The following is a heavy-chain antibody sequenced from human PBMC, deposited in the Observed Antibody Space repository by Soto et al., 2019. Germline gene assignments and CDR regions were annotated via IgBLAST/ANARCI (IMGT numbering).Heavy chain of an antibody. Sequence: GGSLRLSCAASGFTFSSYGMHWVRQAPGKGLEWVAVIWYDGSNKYYADSVKGRFTISRDNSKNTLYLQMNSLRAEDTAVYYCARDGDSSGQNLPDAFDSWGQGTMVTVSS. CDR3: ARDGDSSGQNLPDAFDS. V-gene: IGHV3-33*01. CDR2: IWYDGSNK. J-gene: IGHJ3*02. CDR1: GFTFSSYG. D-gene: IGHD6-19*01.